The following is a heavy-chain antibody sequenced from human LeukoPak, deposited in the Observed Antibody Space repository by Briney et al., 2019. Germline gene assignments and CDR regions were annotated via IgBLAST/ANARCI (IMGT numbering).Heavy chain of an antibody. CDR1: GFTFSSYG. J-gene: IGHJ4*02. D-gene: IGHD3-9*01. CDR3: ARDDRGGLRYFDWLLGY. Sequence: AGGSPRLSCAASGFTFSSYGMHWVRQAPGKGLEWVAVIWYEGSNKYYADSVKGRFTISRDNSKNTLYLQMNSLRAEDTAVYYCARDDRGGLRYFDWLLGYWGQGTLVTVSS. CDR2: IWYEGSNK. V-gene: IGHV3-33*04.